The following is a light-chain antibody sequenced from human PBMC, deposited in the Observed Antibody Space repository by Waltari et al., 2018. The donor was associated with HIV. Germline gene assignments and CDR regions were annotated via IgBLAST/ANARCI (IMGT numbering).Light chain of an antibody. J-gene: IGLJ3*02. Sequence: QSALTQPPSTSGTPGQTVTIPCSGSSSNIGDNYVSWYQQLPGTAPKLLIYRNSQRPSGVRDRFCGSKSGTSASLAINDLRSEDEAEYHFAAWDDSLSGWVFGGGTNLTVL. V-gene: IGLV1-47*01. CDR2: RNS. CDR3: AAWDDSLSGWV. CDR1: SSNIGDNY.